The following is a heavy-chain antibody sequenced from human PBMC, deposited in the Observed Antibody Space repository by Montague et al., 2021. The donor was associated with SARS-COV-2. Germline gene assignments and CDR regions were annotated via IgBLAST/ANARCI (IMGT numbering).Heavy chain of an antibody. V-gene: IGHV6-1*01. J-gene: IGHJ6*02. CDR1: GDSVSINSAT. Sequence: CAISGDSVSINSATWNWVRQSPSIGLEWLVMTYYRSKWYNDYAVSFRCRVTINPDTSKNQFSLQLNSVTPEDTAIYYCTSGREGNYNVMDVWGQGTKVTVT. CDR2: TYYRSKWYN. D-gene: IGHD1-1*01. CDR3: TSGREGNYNVMDV.